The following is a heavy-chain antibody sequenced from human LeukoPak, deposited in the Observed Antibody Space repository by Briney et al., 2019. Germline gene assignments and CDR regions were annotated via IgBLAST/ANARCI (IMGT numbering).Heavy chain of an antibody. J-gene: IGHJ6*03. Sequence: SETLSLTCTVSGGSMSGYFWTWVRQAAGKGLEWIGRIYSSGSTKYNPSLKSRVTISLDMSKCQFSLKLTSVTAADTAAYYCARGYSTGSKSFSLYYYMDVWGKGTTVAV. CDR3: ARGYSTGSKSFSLYYYMDV. CDR2: IYSSGST. V-gene: IGHV4-4*07. D-gene: IGHD2-8*02. CDR1: GGSMSGYF.